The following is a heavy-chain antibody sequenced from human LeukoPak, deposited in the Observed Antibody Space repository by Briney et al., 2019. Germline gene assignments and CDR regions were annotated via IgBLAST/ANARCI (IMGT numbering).Heavy chain of an antibody. D-gene: IGHD5-18*01. J-gene: IGHJ4*02. CDR2: IYPSGSK. Sequence: SETLSLTCVVSGGSIGTSNWWSWVRQSPGKGLEWIGKIYPSGSKNYNPSLKSRVTISVDKAKNQFSLKLSSVTAADTAVYYCARHGERGYSYGHDYWGQGTLVTVSS. CDR1: GGSIGTSNW. CDR3: ARHGERGYSYGHDY. V-gene: IGHV4-4*02.